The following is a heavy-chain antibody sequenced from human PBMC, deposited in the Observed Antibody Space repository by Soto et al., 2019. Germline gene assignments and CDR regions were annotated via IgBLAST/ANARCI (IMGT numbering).Heavy chain of an antibody. CDR3: AKGRYTNRYDFDY. V-gene: IGHV3-23*01. CDR2: ISGVGGST. J-gene: IGHJ4*02. D-gene: IGHD1-20*01. CDR1: GFSFSSYV. Sequence: EVQLLESGGGLVQPGGSLRLSCAASGFSFSSYVMSWVRQAPGKGLEWVSAISGVGGSTSYAASVKGRFTISRDNSKSTLYLQLNSLRAEDTAVYYCAKGRYTNRYDFDYWGQGTLVTVSS.